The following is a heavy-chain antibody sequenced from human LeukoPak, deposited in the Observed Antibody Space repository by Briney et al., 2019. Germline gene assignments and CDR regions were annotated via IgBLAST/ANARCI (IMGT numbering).Heavy chain of an antibody. CDR3: ARGSFDILTGDDAFDI. CDR2: IYYSGST. D-gene: IGHD3-9*01. CDR1: GGSISSYY. V-gene: IGHV4-59*01. J-gene: IGHJ3*02. Sequence: SETLSLTCTASGGSISSYYWSWIRQPPGKGLEWIGYIYYSGSTNYNPSLKSRVTISVDTSKNQFSLKLSSVTAADTAVYYCARGSFDILTGDDAFDIWGQGTMVTVSS.